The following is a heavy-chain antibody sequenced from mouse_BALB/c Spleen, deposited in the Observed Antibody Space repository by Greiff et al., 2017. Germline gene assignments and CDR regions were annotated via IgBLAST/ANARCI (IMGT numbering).Heavy chain of an antibody. J-gene: IGHJ3*01. V-gene: IGHV14-3*02. CDR2: IDPANGNT. CDR1: GFNIKDTY. D-gene: IGHD2-10*02. CDR3: ARGGYGNYVGY. Sequence: EVQLQQSGAELVKPGASVKLSCTASGFNIKDTYMHWVKQRPEQGLEWIGRIDPANGNTKYDPKFQGKATITADTSSNTAYLQLSSLTSEDTAVYYGARGGYGNYVGYWGQGTLVTVSA.